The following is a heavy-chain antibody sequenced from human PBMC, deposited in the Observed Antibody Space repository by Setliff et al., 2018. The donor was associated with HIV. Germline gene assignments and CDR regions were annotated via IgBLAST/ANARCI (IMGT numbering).Heavy chain of an antibody. V-gene: IGHV4-39*01. CDR1: GDSISSSSCY. J-gene: IGHJ4*02. Sequence: PSETLSLTCTVSGDSISSSSCYWAWIRQPPGKGLEWIGNIYYSGTTFYNPSLKSRVTVSVDTSKNQFSLRLNSVTAAGTAVYYCARRRADYDSSGHYREDFDYWGQGTLVTVSS. D-gene: IGHD3-22*01. CDR3: ARRRADYDSSGHYREDFDY. CDR2: IYYSGTT.